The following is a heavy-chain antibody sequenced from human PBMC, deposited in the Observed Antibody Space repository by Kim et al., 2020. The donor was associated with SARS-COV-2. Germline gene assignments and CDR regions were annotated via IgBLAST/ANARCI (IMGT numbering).Heavy chain of an antibody. Sequence: GGALRLSCAASGFTFSSYWMNWVRQAPGKGLEWVANIKQDGSEKYYVDSVKGRFTISRDNAKNSLYLQMNSLRAEDTAVYYCARDFTTSSFFDYGGQGTLVTVAS. D-gene: IGHD2-2*01. J-gene: IGHJ4*02. V-gene: IGHV3-7*01. CDR3: ARDFTTSSFFDY. CDR1: GFTFSSYW. CDR2: IKQDGSEK.